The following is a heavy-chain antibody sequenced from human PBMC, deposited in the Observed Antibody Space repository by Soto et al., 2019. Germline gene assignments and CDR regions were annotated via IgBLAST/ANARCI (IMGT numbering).Heavy chain of an antibody. V-gene: IGHV4-59*08. J-gene: IGHJ4*02. CDR3: ARFPPYYYGSGSYGDY. D-gene: IGHD3-10*01. Sequence: QVQLQESGPGLAKPSETLSLTCTVSGGSISSYYWSWIRQPPGKGLEWIGYIYYSGSTNYNPSLKSRVTISVDTSKNQFSLKLSSVTAADTAVYYCARFPPYYYGSGSYGDYWGQGTLVTVSS. CDR2: IYYSGST. CDR1: GGSISSYY.